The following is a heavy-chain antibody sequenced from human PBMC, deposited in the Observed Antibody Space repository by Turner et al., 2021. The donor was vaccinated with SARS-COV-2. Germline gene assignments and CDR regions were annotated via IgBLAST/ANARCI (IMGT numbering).Heavy chain of an antibody. CDR2: LSGSGDST. J-gene: IGHJ2*01. D-gene: IGHD1-26*01. Sequence: EVQLLESGGGLVQPGGSLRLSWAASGFTFSNYAMSWVRQAPGKGLEWVSFLSGSGDSTYHADSVKGRFTISRDNSKNTLYLQMNSLRAEDTAVYYCAKVGGWELRRKWFFDLWGRGTLVSVSS. CDR1: GFTFSNYA. CDR3: AKVGGWELRRKWFFDL. V-gene: IGHV3-23*01.